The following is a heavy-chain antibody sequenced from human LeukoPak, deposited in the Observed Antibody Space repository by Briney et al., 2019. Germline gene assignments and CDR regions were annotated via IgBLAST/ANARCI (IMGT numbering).Heavy chain of an antibody. CDR1: GYSFTNYW. CDR2: VYPGGSDT. Sequence: GESLKISCKGSGYSFTNYWIGWVRQMPGKGLEWMGIVYPGGSDTRYSPSFQGQVTISADKSITTAYLQWSSLKASDTAIYYCARSGQYDYISGTYYDAFDIWGQGTLVTVSS. D-gene: IGHD3-16*01. J-gene: IGHJ3*02. V-gene: IGHV5-51*01. CDR3: ARSGQYDYISGTYYDAFDI.